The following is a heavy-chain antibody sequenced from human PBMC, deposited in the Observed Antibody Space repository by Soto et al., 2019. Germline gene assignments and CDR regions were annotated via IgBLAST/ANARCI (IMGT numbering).Heavy chain of an antibody. Sequence: SVKVSCKASGFDFGSFGMQWVRQAHGQGLEWIGWIVVGNGNTNYAPQFRGRVTITRDMSTSTAYMELSSLRSEDTAVYYCAREYCGGDCLDYYYYGMDVWGQGTTVTVSS. CDR1: GFDFGSFG. V-gene: IGHV1-58*02. J-gene: IGHJ6*02. CDR3: AREYCGGDCLDYYYYGMDV. D-gene: IGHD2-21*02. CDR2: IVVGNGNT.